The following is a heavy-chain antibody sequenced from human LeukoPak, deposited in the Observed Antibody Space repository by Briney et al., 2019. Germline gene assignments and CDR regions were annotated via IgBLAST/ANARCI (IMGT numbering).Heavy chain of an antibody. D-gene: IGHD2-2*01. V-gene: IGHV1-2*02. Sequence: ASVKVSCKASGYTFTGYYMHWVRQAPGLGLEWMGWINPNSGGTNYAQKFQGRVTMTRDTSISTAYMELSRLRSDDTAVYYCARVGGVVPAAPNIDYWGQGTLVTVSS. CDR2: INPNSGGT. CDR1: GYTFTGYY. CDR3: ARVGGVVPAAPNIDY. J-gene: IGHJ4*02.